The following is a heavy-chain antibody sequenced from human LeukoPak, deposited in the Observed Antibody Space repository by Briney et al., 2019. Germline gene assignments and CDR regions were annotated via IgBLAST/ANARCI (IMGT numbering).Heavy chain of an antibody. CDR3: AREGGGGAVALDY. CDR1: GGSISSSSYY. Sequence: PSETLSLTCTVTGGSISSSSYYWGWIRQPPGKGLEWFGRIYYSGSTYYNPSLKSRVPISVDTSKNQFSLKLSSVTAADTAVYYCAREGGGGAVALDYWGQGTLVTVSS. V-gene: IGHV4-39*02. CDR2: IYYSGST. J-gene: IGHJ4*02. D-gene: IGHD6-19*01.